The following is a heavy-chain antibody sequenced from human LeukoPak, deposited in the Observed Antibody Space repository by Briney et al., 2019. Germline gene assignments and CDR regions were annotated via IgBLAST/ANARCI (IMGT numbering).Heavy chain of an antibody. V-gene: IGHV1-2*02. CDR1: GYTFSDYY. D-gene: IGHD6-6*01. J-gene: IGHJ5*02. CDR3: ARSNIAVRRGDNWFDP. CDR2: IGPNSGGT. Sequence: ASVKVSCKASGYTFSDYYMHWVRQAPGQGLEWMGWIGPNSGGTNYAQKFQGRVTMTRDTSISTAYMELSRLLSDDTAVYYCARSNIAVRRGDNWFDPWGQGTLVTVSS.